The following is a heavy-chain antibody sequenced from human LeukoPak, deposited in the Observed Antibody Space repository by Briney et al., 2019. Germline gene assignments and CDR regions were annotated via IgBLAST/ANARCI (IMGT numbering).Heavy chain of an antibody. CDR3: VKDQAGITGTTFNY. J-gene: IGHJ4*02. CDR2: ISSNGGTT. D-gene: IGHD1-20*01. Sequence: RPGGSLRLSCSASGFTFSSYAMHWVRQAPGKGLECVSAISSNGGTTYYADSVKGRFTISRDNSKSTLYLQMSSLRAEDTAVYYCVKDQAGITGTTFNYWGQGTLVTVSS. CDR1: GFTFSSYA. V-gene: IGHV3-64D*09.